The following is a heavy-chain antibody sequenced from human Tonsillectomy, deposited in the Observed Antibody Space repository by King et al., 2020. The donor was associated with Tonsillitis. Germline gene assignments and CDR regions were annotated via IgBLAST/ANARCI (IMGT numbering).Heavy chain of an antibody. J-gene: IGHJ4*02. Sequence: VQLVESGAEAKKPGASVKVSCKASGYTFTGYYMHWVRQAPGQGLEWMGWINPNSGGTNYAQKFQGRVTMTRDTSTSTAYMELSRLRSDDTAVYYCARGRDSSTWRMGFDYWGQGTLVTVSS. CDR2: INPNSGGT. V-gene: IGHV1-2*02. CDR3: ARGRDSSTWRMGFDY. D-gene: IGHD6-13*01. CDR1: GYTFTGYY.